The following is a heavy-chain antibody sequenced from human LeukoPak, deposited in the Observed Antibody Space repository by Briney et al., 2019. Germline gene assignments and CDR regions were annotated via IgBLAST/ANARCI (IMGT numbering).Heavy chain of an antibody. CDR3: AREGDYYYYYYMDV. J-gene: IGHJ6*03. CDR2: IKQDGSEK. CDR1: GFTFSSYW. V-gene: IGHV3-7*01. Sequence: GGSLRLSCAASGFTFSSYWMSWVRQAPGKGLEWVANIKQDGSEKYYVDSVKGRFTISRDNAKNSLYLQMNSLRAEDTAVYYCAREGDYYYYYYMDVWGKGTTVTISS.